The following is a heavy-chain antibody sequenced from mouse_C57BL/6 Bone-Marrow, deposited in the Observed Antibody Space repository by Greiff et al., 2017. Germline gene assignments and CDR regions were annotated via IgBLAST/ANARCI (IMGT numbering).Heavy chain of an antibody. V-gene: IGHV1-15*01. J-gene: IGHJ2*01. CDR2: IDPETGGT. CDR3: TREGFITKDYFDY. D-gene: IGHD1-1*01. CDR1: GYTFTDYE. Sequence: VKLQESGAELVRPGASVTLSCKASGYTFTDYEMHWVKQTPVHGLEWIGAIDPETGGTAYNQKFKGKAILTADKSSSTAYMELRSLTSEDSAVYYCTREGFITKDYFDYWGQGTTLTVSS.